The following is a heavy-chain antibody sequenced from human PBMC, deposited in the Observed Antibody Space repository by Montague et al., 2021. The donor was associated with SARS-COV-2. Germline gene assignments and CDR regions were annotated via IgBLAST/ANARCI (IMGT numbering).Heavy chain of an antibody. CDR1: GGSSSGYY. V-gene: IGHV4-34*01. CDR2: INHSGST. Sequence: SETLSLTCAVYGGSSSGYYWSWIRQPPGKGLEWIGEINHSGSTNYNPSLKSRVTISVDTSKNQFSLKMSSVTAADTAVYYCARDRLEPLDYWGQGTLVTVSS. J-gene: IGHJ4*02. CDR3: ARDRLEPLDY. D-gene: IGHD1-14*01.